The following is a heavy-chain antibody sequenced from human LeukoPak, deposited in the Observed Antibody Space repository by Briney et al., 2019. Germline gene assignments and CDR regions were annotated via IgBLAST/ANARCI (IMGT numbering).Heavy chain of an antibody. J-gene: IGHJ4*02. CDR1: GFTFSSYA. D-gene: IGHD6-19*01. Sequence: GGSLRLSCAASGFTFSSYAMHWVRQAPGKWLEWVAVISYDGSNKYYADSVKGRFTISRDNSKNTLYLQMNSLRAEDTAVYYCARTTGIAVPFDYWGQGTLVTVSS. V-gene: IGHV3-30*04. CDR2: ISYDGSNK. CDR3: ARTTGIAVPFDY.